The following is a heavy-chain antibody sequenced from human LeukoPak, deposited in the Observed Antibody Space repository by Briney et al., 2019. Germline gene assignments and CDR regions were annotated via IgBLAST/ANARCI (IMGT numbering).Heavy chain of an antibody. Sequence: SVKVSCKASRYTFTSYDNNWLRQATGQELDWMGWMKPNSGNTGYAQKFQGRVTMTRNTSISTAYMELSSMRSEDTAVYYCARVGSGYVAFDYWGQGTLVTVSS. CDR3: ARVGSGYVAFDY. CDR2: MKPNSGNT. V-gene: IGHV1-8*01. D-gene: IGHD5-12*01. CDR1: RYTFTSYD. J-gene: IGHJ4*02.